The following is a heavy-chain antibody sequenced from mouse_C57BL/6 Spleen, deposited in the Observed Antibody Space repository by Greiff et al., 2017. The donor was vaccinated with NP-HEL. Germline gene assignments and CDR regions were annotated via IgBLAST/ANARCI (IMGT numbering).Heavy chain of an antibody. D-gene: IGHD2-5*01. CDR3: ARYYSNYDAMDY. CDR1: GYTFTDYY. Sequence: QVQLKQSGAELVRPGASVKLSCKASGYTFTDYYINWVKQRPGQGLEWIARIYPGSGNTYYNEKFKGKATLTAEKSSSTAYMQLSSLTSEDSAVYFWARYYSNYDAMDYWGQGTSVTVSS. CDR2: IYPGSGNT. J-gene: IGHJ4*01. V-gene: IGHV1-76*01.